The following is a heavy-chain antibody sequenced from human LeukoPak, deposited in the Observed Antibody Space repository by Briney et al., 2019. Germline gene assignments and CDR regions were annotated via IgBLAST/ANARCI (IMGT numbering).Heavy chain of an antibody. CDR1: GGSISSGSYY. J-gene: IGHJ4*02. D-gene: IGHD3-16*01. V-gene: IGHV4-61*02. CDR2: IYTSGST. Sequence: SQTLSLTCTVSGGSISSGSYYWSWIRQPAGKGLEWIGRIYTSGSTNYNPSLTSRVTISIDTSKNQFSLKLSSVTAADTAVYYCARDTWGTTYYFDYWGQGTLVTVSS. CDR3: ARDTWGTTYYFDY.